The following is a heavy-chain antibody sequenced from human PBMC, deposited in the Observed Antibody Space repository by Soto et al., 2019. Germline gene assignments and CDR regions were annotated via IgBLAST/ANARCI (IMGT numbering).Heavy chain of an antibody. V-gene: IGHV4-59*12. D-gene: IGHD6-19*01. CDR3: AREVGYSSGWSNASPFDY. Sequence: QVPLQESGPGLVKPSETLSLTCTVSGGSISSYYWSWIRQPPGKGLEWIGYIYYSGSTNYNPSIKSRVTISVDTSKIQFSLKLSSVTAADTAVYYCAREVGYSSGWSNASPFDYWGQGTLVTVSS. CDR1: GGSISSYY. J-gene: IGHJ4*02. CDR2: IYYSGST.